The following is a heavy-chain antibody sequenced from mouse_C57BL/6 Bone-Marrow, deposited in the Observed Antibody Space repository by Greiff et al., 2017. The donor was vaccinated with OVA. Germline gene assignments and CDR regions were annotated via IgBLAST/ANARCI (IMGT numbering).Heavy chain of an antibody. CDR2: IDPYDSYT. V-gene: IGHV1-69*01. CDR1: GYTFTSYW. CDR3: AREGITTVVKVDY. D-gene: IGHD1-1*01. J-gene: IGHJ2*01. Sequence: QVQLQQPGAELVMPGASVKLSCKASGYTFTSYWMHWVKQRPGQGLEWIGEIDPYDSYTNYNQKFKCKSTVTVDKSSSTAYMQLSSLTSEDSAVYYCAREGITTVVKVDYWGQGTTLTVSS.